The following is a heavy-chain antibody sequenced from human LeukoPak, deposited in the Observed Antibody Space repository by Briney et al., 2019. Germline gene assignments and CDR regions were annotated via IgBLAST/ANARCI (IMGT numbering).Heavy chain of an antibody. CDR3: AKGDDSSGYYPGGADY. Sequence: GGSLRLSRAASGFTFSRYAMSSVRQPPGKGLEGVSAIRGSGGSTYYADSVKGRFTISRDNSKNTLYLQMNSLRAEDTAVYYCAKGDDSSGYYPGGADYWGQGTLVTVSS. V-gene: IGHV3-23*01. J-gene: IGHJ4*02. D-gene: IGHD3-22*01. CDR2: IRGSGGST. CDR1: GFTFSRYA.